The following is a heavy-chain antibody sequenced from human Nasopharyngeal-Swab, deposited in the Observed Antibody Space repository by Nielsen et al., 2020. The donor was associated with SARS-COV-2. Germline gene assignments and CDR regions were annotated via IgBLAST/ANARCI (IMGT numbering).Heavy chain of an antibody. CDR3: AKDHFYDSGSYDRLYFDF. CDR2: FSYDGSKR. J-gene: IGHJ4*02. Sequence: GESLKISCAAFGFTLSDYAMHWVRQAPGTGLEWVALFSYDGSKRYFADSMKGRFSISRDNIKNMLYLQMDSLRADDTAVYYCAKDHFYDSGSYDRLYFDFWGQGTLVTVSS. V-gene: IGHV3-30*18. CDR1: GFTLSDYA. D-gene: IGHD3-10*01.